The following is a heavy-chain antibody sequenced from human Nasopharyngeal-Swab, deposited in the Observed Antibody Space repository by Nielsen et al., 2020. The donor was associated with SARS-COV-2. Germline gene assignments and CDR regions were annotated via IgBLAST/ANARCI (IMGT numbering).Heavy chain of an antibody. D-gene: IGHD3-3*01. Sequence: GGSLRLSCAASGFTFSSYEMNWVRQAPGKGLEWVSYISSSGSTIYYADSVKGRFTISRDNAKNSLYLQMNSLRAEDTAVYYCARAESTYYDFWSGYYFFDYWGQGTLVTVSS. CDR1: GFTFSSYE. J-gene: IGHJ4*02. CDR2: ISSSGSTI. V-gene: IGHV3-48*03. CDR3: ARAESTYYDFWSGYYFFDY.